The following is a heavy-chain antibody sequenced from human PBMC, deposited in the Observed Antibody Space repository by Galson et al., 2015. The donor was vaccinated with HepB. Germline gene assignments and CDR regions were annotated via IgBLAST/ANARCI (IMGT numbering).Heavy chain of an antibody. CDR3: ARQESGRYAYKIDY. CDR2: IYYSGST. D-gene: IGHD3-16*01. CDR1: GGSISTYY. V-gene: IGHV4-59*08. Sequence: LSLTCTVSGGSISTYYWSWIRQPPGKGLEWIGYIYYSGSTNDNPSLKSRLSMSVDTSTNQFSLKLSSVTAADTAVYYCARQESGRYAYKIDYWGRGILVTVSS. J-gene: IGHJ4*02.